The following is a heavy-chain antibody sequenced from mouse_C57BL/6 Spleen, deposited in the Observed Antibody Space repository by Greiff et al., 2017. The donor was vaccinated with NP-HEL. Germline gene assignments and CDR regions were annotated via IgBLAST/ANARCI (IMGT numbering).Heavy chain of an antibody. D-gene: IGHD1-1*01. V-gene: IGHV14-3*01. J-gene: IGHJ2*01. CDR1: GFNIKNTY. CDR2: IDLANGTT. CDR3: ARKEDYYYGSSYDYFDY. Sequence: EVQGVESVAELVRPGASVKLSCTASGFNIKNTYMHWVKQRPEQGLEWIGRIDLANGTTKYAPKFQGKATITADTSSNTAYLQLSSLTSEDTAIYYCARKEDYYYGSSYDYFDYWGKGTTLTVSS.